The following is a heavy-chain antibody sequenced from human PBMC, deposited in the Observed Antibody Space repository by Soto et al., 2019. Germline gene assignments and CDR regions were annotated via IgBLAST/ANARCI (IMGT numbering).Heavy chain of an antibody. D-gene: IGHD4-17*01. V-gene: IGHV1-69*08. CDR1: GGTFSSYT. J-gene: IGHJ3*02. CDR3: ARDADYGDYVDAFDI. Sequence: QVQLVQSGAEVKKPGSSVKVSCKAPGGTFSSYTISWVRQAPGQGLEWMGRIIPILGIANYAQKFQGRVTITADKSTSTAYMELSSLRSEDTAVYYCARDADYGDYVDAFDIWGQGTMVTVSS. CDR2: IIPILGIA.